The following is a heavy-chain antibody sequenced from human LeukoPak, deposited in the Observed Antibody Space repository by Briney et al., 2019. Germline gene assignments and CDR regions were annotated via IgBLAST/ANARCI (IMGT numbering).Heavy chain of an antibody. V-gene: IGHV1-2*02. CDR1: GYTFTGYY. CDR3: ARSYRGRRFDY. D-gene: IGHD2-21*01. Sequence: ASVKVSCKASGYTFTGYYVHWVRQAPGQALEWMGWINPSSGGTNYAQKFQGRVTMTRDTSISTAYLELSRLRSDDTAVYYCARSYRGRRFDYWGQGTLVTVSS. CDR2: INPSSGGT. J-gene: IGHJ4*02.